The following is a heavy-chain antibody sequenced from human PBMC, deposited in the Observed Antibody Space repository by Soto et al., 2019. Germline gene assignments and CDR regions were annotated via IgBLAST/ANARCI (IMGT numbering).Heavy chain of an antibody. Sequence: EMQLVESGGGLVKPGGSLRLSCAASGFTFSSYSMNWVRQAPGKGLEWVSSISSSSSYIYYADSVKGRFTISRDNAKNSLYLQMNSLRAEDTAVYYCARLDEEIDAFDIWGQGTMVTVSS. CDR2: ISSSSSYI. V-gene: IGHV3-21*01. CDR1: GFTFSSYS. CDR3: ARLDEEIDAFDI. D-gene: IGHD1-1*01. J-gene: IGHJ3*02.